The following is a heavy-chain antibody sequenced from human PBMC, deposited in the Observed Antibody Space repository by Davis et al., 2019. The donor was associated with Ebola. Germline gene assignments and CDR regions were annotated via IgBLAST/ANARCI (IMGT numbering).Heavy chain of an antibody. D-gene: IGHD6-19*01. V-gene: IGHV7-4-1*02. J-gene: IGHJ3*02. CDR1: PYTFTSYA. Sequence: SAPVSCMASPYTFTSYAMNWVRQAPGQGLAWMGWINTNTGNPTYAQAFTGRFVFSLDTSVSTAYLQISSLKAEDTAVYYCARPKSSIAVAGDRDAFDIWGQGTMVTVSS. CDR3: ARPKSSIAVAGDRDAFDI. CDR2: INTNTGNP.